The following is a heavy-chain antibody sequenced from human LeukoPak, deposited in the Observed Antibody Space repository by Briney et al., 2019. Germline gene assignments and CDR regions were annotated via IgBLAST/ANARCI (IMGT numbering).Heavy chain of an antibody. J-gene: IGHJ4*02. CDR3: ARDPEVRVAATGNFDY. CDR1: GYTFTGYY. Sequence: ASVKVSCKASGYTFTGYYMHWVRQAPGQGLEWMGWINPNSGGTNYAQKFQGRVTMTRDTSISTAYMELSRLRSDDTAVYYRARDPEVRVAATGNFDYWGQGTLVTVSS. D-gene: IGHD2-15*01. CDR2: INPNSGGT. V-gene: IGHV1-2*02.